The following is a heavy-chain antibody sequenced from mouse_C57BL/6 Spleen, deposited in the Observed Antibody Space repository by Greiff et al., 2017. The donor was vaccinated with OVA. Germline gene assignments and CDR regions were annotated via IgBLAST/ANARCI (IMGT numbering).Heavy chain of an antibody. D-gene: IGHD2-1*01. J-gene: IGHJ4*01. CDR2: IYPGDGDT. CDR3: ARGGGNYGAMDY. V-gene: IGHV1-82*01. CDR1: GYAFSSSW. Sequence: VQLQQSGPELVKPGASVKISCKASGYAFSSSWLNWVKQRPGKGLEWIGRIYPGDGDTNYNGKFKGKATLTADKSSSTAYMQLSSLTSEDSAVDVCARGGGNYGAMDYWGQGTSVTVSS.